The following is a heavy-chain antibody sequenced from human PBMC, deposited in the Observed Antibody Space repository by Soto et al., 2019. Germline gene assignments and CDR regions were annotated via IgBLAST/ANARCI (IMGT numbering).Heavy chain of an antibody. Sequence: EVQLVESGGVSVQPGGSLSLSCTASGFTLSNYWMHWVRQAPGKGLVWVSRINTDGSTTTYADSVKGRFTISRDNAKNTLYLQMNSLRDEDTAVYYCVRKRRGDGYTFGYWGQGTLVTVSS. CDR2: INTDGSTT. D-gene: IGHD5-12*01. V-gene: IGHV3-74*01. J-gene: IGHJ4*02. CDR1: GFTLSNYW. CDR3: VRKRRGDGYTFGY.